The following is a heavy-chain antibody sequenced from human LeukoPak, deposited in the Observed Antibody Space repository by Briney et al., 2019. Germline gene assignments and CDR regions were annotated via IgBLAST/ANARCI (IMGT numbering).Heavy chain of an antibody. CDR3: ATMDSNYVNWFDP. D-gene: IGHD4-11*01. J-gene: IGHJ5*02. V-gene: IGHV1-8*01. CDR1: GYTFTSYD. CDR2: MNPNSGNT. Sequence: VKVSCKASGYTFTSYDINWVRQATGQGLEWMGWMNPNSGNTGYAQKFQGRVTMTRNTSISTAYMELSSLRSEDTAVYYCATMDSNYVNWFDPWGQGTLVTVSS.